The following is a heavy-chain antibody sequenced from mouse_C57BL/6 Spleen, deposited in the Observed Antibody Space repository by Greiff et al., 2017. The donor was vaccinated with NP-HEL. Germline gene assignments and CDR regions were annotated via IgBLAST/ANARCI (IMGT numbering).Heavy chain of an antibody. CDR3: ARQEGYYGAMDY. Sequence: EVKVVESGGGLVKPGGSLKLSCAASGFTFSSYTMSWVRQTPEKRLEWVATISGGGGNTYYPDSVKGRFTISRDNAKNTRYLQMSSLRSEDTALYYCARQEGYYGAMDYWGQGTSVTVSS. V-gene: IGHV5-9*01. CDR2: ISGGGGNT. D-gene: IGHD1-1*01. CDR1: GFTFSSYT. J-gene: IGHJ4*01.